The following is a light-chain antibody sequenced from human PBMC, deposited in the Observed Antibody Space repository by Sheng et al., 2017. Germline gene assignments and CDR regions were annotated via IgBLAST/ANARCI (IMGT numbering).Light chain of an antibody. CDR1: QSVSRN. J-gene: IGKJ1*01. Sequence: EIVMTQSPATLSVSPGEGATLSCRTSQSVSRNLAWYQQKPGQAPRLLIYGASTRATGIPARFSGSGSGTEFTLTISSLQSDDFAVYHCQQYNKWPPEFGQGTKGGNQT. CDR3: QQYNKWPPE. CDR2: GAS. V-gene: IGKV3-15*01.